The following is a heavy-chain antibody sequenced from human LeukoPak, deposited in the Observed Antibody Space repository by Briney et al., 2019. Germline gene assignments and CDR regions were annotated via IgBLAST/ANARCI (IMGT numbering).Heavy chain of an antibody. CDR2: ISGSGGST. J-gene: IGHJ4*02. CDR1: GFTFSGYW. CDR3: AKGGQNFDFWRFDY. Sequence: GGSLRLSCVASGFTFSGYWMSWVRQAPGKGLEWVSSISGSGGSTYYADFVKDRASISRDNSKNTVYLRLNSLRAEDSAVYFCAKGGQNFDFWRFDYWGQGTVVTVSS. V-gene: IGHV3-23*01. D-gene: IGHD3-3*01.